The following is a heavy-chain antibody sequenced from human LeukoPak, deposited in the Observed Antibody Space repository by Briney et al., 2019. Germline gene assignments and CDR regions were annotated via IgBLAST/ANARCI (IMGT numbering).Heavy chain of an antibody. CDR1: GYSISSGYY. V-gene: IGHV4-38-2*02. Sequence: PSETLSLTCTVSGYSISSGYYWGWIRQPPGKGLEWIGSIYHSANTYYNPSLKSRVTISVDTSKNQFSLKLSSVTAADTAVYYCARDRGDYVWEDDYWGQGTLVTVSS. CDR3: ARDRGDYVWEDDY. CDR2: IYHSANT. J-gene: IGHJ4*02. D-gene: IGHD4-17*01.